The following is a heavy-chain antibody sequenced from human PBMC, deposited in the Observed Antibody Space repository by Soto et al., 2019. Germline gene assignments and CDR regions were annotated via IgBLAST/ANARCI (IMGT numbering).Heavy chain of an antibody. V-gene: IGHV4-39*01. CDR1: GGPIITTNNY. D-gene: IGHD6-19*01. CDR3: VTVASSRYYYAMDV. J-gene: IGHJ6*02. Sequence: SETLSLTCTVSGGPIITTNNYWSWIRQPPGKGLEWIGSIYYSGASYYNPSLKSRVTISLDTSKNQFSLKLSSVTAADTAVYYCVTVASSRYYYAMDVWGQGTTVTVSS. CDR2: IYYSGAS.